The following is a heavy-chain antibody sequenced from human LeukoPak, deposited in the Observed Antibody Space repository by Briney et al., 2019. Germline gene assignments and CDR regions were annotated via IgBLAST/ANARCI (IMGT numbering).Heavy chain of an antibody. CDR1: GGSISSTNW. V-gene: IGHV4-4*02. J-gene: IGHJ5*02. CDR3: ARDKTMLGFDP. Sequence: SETLSLTCSVSGGSISSTNWWSWVRQPPGKGLEWIGETSHRGSTNYNPSLKSRVTISVDESENQFSLKLSSVTAADTAVYYCARDKTMLGFDPWGQGTLVTVSS. D-gene: IGHD3-10*02. CDR2: TSHRGST.